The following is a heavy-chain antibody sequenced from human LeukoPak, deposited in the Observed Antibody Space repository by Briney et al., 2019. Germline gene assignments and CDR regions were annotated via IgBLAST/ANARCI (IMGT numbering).Heavy chain of an antibody. D-gene: IGHD3-3*01. J-gene: IGHJ6*02. CDR2: INPNSGGT. V-gene: IGHV1-2*02. Sequence: ASVKVSCKASGYTFTGYYMHWVRQAPGQGPEWMGWINPNSGGTNYAQKFQGRVTMTRDTSISTAYMELSRLRSDDTAVYYCARDLTIFGVVTTTHYGMDVWGQGTTVTVSS. CDR1: GYTFTGYY. CDR3: ARDLTIFGVVTTTHYGMDV.